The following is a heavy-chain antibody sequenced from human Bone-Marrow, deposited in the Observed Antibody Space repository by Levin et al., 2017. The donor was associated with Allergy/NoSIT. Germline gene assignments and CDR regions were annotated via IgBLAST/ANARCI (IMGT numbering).Heavy chain of an antibody. D-gene: IGHD6-19*01. CDR1: GFIFSDYW. J-gene: IGHJ4*02. CDR3: ARLGGSGWSRDF. Sequence: GGSLRLSCVASGFIFSDYWMSWVRQAPGKGLEWVASTKQDGSEKYYVDSVKGRFTISRDNAKNSLYLQMDSLRAEDTAVYYCARLGGSGWSRDFWGRGTLVAVSS. CDR2: TKQDGSEK. V-gene: IGHV3-7*04.